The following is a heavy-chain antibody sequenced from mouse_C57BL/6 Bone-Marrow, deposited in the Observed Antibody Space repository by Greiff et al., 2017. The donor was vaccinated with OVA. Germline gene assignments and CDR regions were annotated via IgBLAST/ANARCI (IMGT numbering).Heavy chain of an antibody. V-gene: IGHV1-50*01. D-gene: IGHD1-1*01. CDR3: ARRGLLRRFDY. J-gene: IGHJ2*01. Sequence: QVQLQQPGAELVKPGASVKLSCKASGYTFTSYWMQWVKQRPGQGLEWIGEIDPSDSYTNYNQKFKGKATLTVDTSSSTAYMQLSSLTSEDSAVYYCARRGLLRRFDYWGQGTTLTVSS. CDR1: GYTFTSYW. CDR2: IDPSDSYT.